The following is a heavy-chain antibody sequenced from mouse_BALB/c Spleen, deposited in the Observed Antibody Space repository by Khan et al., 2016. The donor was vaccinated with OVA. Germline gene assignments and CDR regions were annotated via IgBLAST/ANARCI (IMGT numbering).Heavy chain of an antibody. Sequence: QIQLVQSGPGLVAPSQSLSITCTVSGFSLTSNGVSWVRQPPGKGLEWLGVIWGDGSINYHSALKSRLSISKDNSKSQVFLKLNSLQTDDTATYYCDKQGVFCFDYWGQGTTVTVSS. V-gene: IGHV2-3*01. CDR1: GFSLTSNG. CDR3: DKQGVFCFDY. CDR2: IWGDGSI. J-gene: IGHJ2*01.